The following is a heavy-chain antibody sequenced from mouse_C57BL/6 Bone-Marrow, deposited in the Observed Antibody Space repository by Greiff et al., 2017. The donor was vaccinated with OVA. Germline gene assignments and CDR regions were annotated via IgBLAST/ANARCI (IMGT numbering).Heavy chain of an antibody. CDR3: ARHLLGCGIPWFAY. V-gene: IGHV5-6*01. CDR1: GFTFSSYG. Sequence: EVKVVESGGDLVKPGGSLKLSCAASGFTFSSYGMSWVRQTPDKRLEWVATISSGGSYTYYPDSVKGRFTISSDNAKNTLYLQMSSLKSEDTAMYDCARHLLGCGIPWFAYWGQGTLVTVS. CDR2: ISSGGSYT. J-gene: IGHJ3*01. D-gene: IGHD1-1*02.